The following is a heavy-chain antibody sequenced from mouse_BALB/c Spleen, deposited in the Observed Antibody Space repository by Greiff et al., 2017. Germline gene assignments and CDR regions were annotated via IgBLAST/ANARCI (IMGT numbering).Heavy chain of an antibody. CDR3: ARDQYYGSSYWYFDV. CDR2: IWAGGST. D-gene: IGHD1-1*01. Sequence: VKVVESGPGLVAPSQSLSITCTVSGFSLTSYGVHWVRQPPGKGLEWLGVIWAGGSTNYNSALMSRLSISKDNSKSQVFLKMNSLQTDDTAMYYCARDQYYGSSYWYFDVWGAGTTVTVSS. J-gene: IGHJ1*01. V-gene: IGHV2-9*02. CDR1: GFSLTSYG.